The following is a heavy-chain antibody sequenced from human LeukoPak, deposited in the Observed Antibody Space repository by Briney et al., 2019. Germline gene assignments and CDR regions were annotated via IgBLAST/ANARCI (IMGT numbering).Heavy chain of an antibody. D-gene: IGHD5-24*01. J-gene: IGHJ4*02. CDR1: GYSFASYW. Sequence: GESLKISCKGSGYSFASYWIGWVRQMPGKGLEWMGIIYPGDSDTRYSPSFQGQVTISTDKSISTAYLQRSSLKASDTAMYYCARRDAYNYYFHYWGQGTLVTVSS. CDR2: IYPGDSDT. V-gene: IGHV5-51*01. CDR3: ARRDAYNYYFHY.